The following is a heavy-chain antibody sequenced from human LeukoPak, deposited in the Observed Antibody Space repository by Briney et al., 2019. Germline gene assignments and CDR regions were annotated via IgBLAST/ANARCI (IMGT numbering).Heavy chain of an antibody. D-gene: IGHD1-26*01. V-gene: IGHV3-21*05. Sequence: GGSLRLSCAASGFTFSSYSLTWVRQAPGKGLEWISYISAGSDYIYYTDSVKGRFTISRDNAKNFLYLQLNSLRVEDTAVYYCARWGLGPSFDYWGRGTLVTVSS. CDR2: ISAGSDYI. J-gene: IGHJ4*02. CDR3: ARWGLGPSFDY. CDR1: GFTFSSYS.